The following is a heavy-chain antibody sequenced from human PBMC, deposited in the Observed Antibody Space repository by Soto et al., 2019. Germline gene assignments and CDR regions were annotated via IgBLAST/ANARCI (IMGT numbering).Heavy chain of an antibody. CDR2: IKSKTDGGTT. V-gene: IGHV3-15*07. CDR3: TTASTDYDILTAPYY. D-gene: IGHD3-9*01. Sequence: GGSLRLSCAASGFTFSNSWMNWVRQAPGKGLEWVGRIKSKTDGGTTDYAAPVKGRFTISRDDSKNTLYLQMNSLKTEDTAVYYCTTASTDYDILTAPYYWGQGTLVPVSS. CDR1: GFTFSNSW. J-gene: IGHJ4*02.